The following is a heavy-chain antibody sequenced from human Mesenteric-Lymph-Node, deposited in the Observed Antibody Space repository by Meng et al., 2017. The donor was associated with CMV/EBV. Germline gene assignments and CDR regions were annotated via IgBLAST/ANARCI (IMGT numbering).Heavy chain of an antibody. V-gene: IGHV3-30-3*01. J-gene: IGHJ6*04. D-gene: IGHD3-3*01. CDR2: ISYDGSNK. CDR1: GFTFSSYA. Sequence: GGSLRLSCAASGFTFSSYAMHWVRQAPGKGLEWVAVISYDGSNKYYADSVKGRFTISRDNSKNTLYLQMNSLRAEDTAVYYCAKDAPFLEWAYDKTYGMDVWGKGTTVTVSS. CDR3: AKDAPFLEWAYDKTYGMDV.